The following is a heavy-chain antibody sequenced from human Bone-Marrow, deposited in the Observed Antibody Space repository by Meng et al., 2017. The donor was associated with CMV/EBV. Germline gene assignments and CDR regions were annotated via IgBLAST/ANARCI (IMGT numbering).Heavy chain of an antibody. D-gene: IGHD1-26*01. V-gene: IGHV1-18*01. Sequence: QVQLVQSGAEVKKPGASVKVSCKASGYTFTSYGISWVRQAPGQGLEWMGWISAYNGNTNYAQKLQGRVTMTRDTSTGTAHMELSSLSSEDTALYYCARELGGTGYFDYWGQGTLVTVSS. CDR2: ISAYNGNT. J-gene: IGHJ4*02. CDR3: ARELGGTGYFDY. CDR1: GYTFTSYG.